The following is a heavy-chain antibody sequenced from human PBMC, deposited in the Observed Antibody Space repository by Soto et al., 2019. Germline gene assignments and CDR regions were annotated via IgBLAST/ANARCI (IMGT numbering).Heavy chain of an antibody. CDR2: ISSNGGST. Sequence: WWSLRLSCAASGFTCSSYAMHWFRQAPGKGLEYVSAISSNGGSTYYADSVKGRFTISRDNSKNTLYLQMSSLRAEDTAVYYCVRGSIAARPWYFDYWGQGTLVTVSS. D-gene: IGHD6-6*01. V-gene: IGHV3-64D*06. CDR1: GFTCSSYA. CDR3: VRGSIAARPWYFDY. J-gene: IGHJ4*02.